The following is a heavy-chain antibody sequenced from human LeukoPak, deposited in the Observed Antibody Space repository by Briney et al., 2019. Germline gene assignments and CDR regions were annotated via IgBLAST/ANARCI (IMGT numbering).Heavy chain of an antibody. CDR3: ARAAGNYYDILTGYSFDY. CDR2: IIPIFGTA. Sequence: ASVKVSCKASGGTFSSYAISWVRQAPGQGLEWKGGIIPIFGTANYAQKFQGRVTITADESTSTAYMELSSLRSEDTAVYYCARAAGNYYDILTGYSFDYWGQGTLVTVYS. CDR1: GGTFSSYA. V-gene: IGHV1-69*13. D-gene: IGHD3-9*01. J-gene: IGHJ4*02.